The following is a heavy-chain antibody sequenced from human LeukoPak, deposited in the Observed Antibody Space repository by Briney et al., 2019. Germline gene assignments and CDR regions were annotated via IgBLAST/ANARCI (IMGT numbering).Heavy chain of an antibody. CDR2: INTNTGIP. D-gene: IGHD6-6*01. J-gene: IGHJ3*02. V-gene: IGHV7-4-1*02. CDR1: GYTFTSYG. CDR3: ARDLVSAGFDI. Sequence: ASVKVSCKASGYTFTSYGISWVRQAPGQGLELMGWINTNTGIPTYAQGFAGRFVFSLDTSVTTAYLQITSLKAEDTAVYYCARDLVSAGFDIWGQGTMVTVSS.